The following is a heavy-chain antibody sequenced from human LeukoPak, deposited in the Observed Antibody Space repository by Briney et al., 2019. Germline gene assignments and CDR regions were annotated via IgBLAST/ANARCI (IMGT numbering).Heavy chain of an antibody. Sequence: SETLSLTCTVSGGSISSSSYYWGWIRQPPGKGLEWIGEINHSGSTNYNPSLKSRVTISVDTSKNQFSLKLSSVTAADTAVYYCARRSPRRLVRGAYYYYYMDVWGKGTTVTISS. D-gene: IGHD3-10*01. CDR2: INHSGST. CDR1: GGSISSSSYY. J-gene: IGHJ6*03. V-gene: IGHV4-39*07. CDR3: ARRSPRRLVRGAYYYYYMDV.